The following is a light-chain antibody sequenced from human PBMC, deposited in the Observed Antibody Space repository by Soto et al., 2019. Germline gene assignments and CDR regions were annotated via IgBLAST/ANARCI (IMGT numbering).Light chain of an antibody. CDR1: QSVSTY. V-gene: IGKV3-11*01. CDR3: QQRSNWPPMYT. CDR2: DAS. J-gene: IGKJ2*01. Sequence: EIVLTQSPATLSLSPGERATLSCRASQSVSTYLAWYQHKPGQAPRLLIYDASNRATGIPARFRGSGSETDFTLTISSLEPEDFAVYYCQQRSNWPPMYTFGQGTKLEIK.